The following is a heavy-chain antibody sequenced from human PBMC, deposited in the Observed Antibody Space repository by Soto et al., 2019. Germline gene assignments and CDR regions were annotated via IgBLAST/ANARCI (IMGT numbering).Heavy chain of an antibody. V-gene: IGHV4-59*08. J-gene: IGHJ5*02. CDR2: IYYSGSI. D-gene: IGHD3-10*01. CDR3: ARHLYGSGERFDP. CDR1: GGSISSYY. Sequence: SETLSLTCPVSGGSISSYYWSWIRQPPGKGLEWIGYIYYSGSINYNPSLKSRVTISVDTSKNQFSLKLSSVTAADTAVYYCARHLYGSGERFDPWGQGTLVTSPQ.